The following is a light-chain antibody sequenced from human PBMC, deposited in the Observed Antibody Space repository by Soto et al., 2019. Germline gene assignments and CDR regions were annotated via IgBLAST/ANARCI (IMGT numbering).Light chain of an antibody. V-gene: IGKV3-11*01. J-gene: IGKJ1*01. CDR1: QALNTR. CDR3: NQRQSWPRT. Sequence: EIVLTQSPATLSAFPGDRVTLSCRASQALNTRLAWYQHKPGQAPRLLIYLNSNRAAGVPARFSAWGSETDLTLTTSAVEPEDFAVYYCNQRQSWPRTFGQGTKVDIX. CDR2: LNS.